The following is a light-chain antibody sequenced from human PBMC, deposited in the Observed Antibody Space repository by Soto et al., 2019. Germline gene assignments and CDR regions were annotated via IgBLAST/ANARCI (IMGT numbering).Light chain of an antibody. CDR3: HQYVRSPT. CDR1: QSVSNNY. Sequence: EIVLTQSPGTLSLSPGERATLSCRASQSVSNNYLAWYQQKPGQAPXVLIYGASNRATGIPDRFIVIGFGTDFTLPLTRLEPEDFAVDDCHQYVRSPTFGQGTKVDIK. V-gene: IGKV3-20*01. J-gene: IGKJ1*01. CDR2: GAS.